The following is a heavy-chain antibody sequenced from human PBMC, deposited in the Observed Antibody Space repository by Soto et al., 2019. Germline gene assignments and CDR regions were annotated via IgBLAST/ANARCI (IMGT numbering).Heavy chain of an antibody. CDR3: AREMRLRVGELSFNWFDP. CDR2: IIPIFGTA. V-gene: IGHV1-69*06. J-gene: IGHJ5*02. D-gene: IGHD3-16*02. Sequence: QVQLVQSGAEVKKPGSSVKVSCKASGGTFSSYAISWVRQAPGQGLEWMGGIIPIFGTANYAQKFQGRVAIAADKSTSTADRGLSSLGSEDTAVYYCAREMRLRVGELSFNWFDPWGQGTLVTVSS. CDR1: GGTFSSYA.